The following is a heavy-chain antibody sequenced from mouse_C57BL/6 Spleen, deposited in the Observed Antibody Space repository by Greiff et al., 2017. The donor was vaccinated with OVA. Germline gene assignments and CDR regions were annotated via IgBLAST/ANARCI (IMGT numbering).Heavy chain of an antibody. D-gene: IGHD2-5*01. CDR2: IRLKSDNYAT. Sequence: EVKLEESGGGLVQPGGSMKLSCVASGFTFSNYWMNWVRQSPEKGLEWVAQIRLKSDNYATHYAESVKGRFTISRDDSKSSVYLQMNNLRAEDTGIYYCTGLSSNYLYYAMDYWGQGTSVTVSS. CDR1: GFTFSNYW. CDR3: TGLSSNYLYYAMDY. V-gene: IGHV6-3*01. J-gene: IGHJ4*01.